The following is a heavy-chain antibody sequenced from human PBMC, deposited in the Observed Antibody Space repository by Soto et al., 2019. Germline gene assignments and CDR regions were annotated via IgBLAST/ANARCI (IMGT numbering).Heavy chain of an antibody. CDR3: ARWAY. V-gene: IGHV3-30*03. Sequence: GGSLRLSWAASGFTFSSYGMHWVRQAPGKGLEWVAVISYDGSNKYYADSVKGRFTISRDNSKNSLYLQMNTLRPEDTAMYYCARWAYWGPGHQGTV. CDR2: ISYDGSNK. J-gene: IGHJ4*02. CDR1: GFTFSSYG.